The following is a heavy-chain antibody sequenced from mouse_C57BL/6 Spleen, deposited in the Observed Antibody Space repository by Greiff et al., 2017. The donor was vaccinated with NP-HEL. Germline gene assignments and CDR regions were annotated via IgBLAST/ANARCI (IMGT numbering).Heavy chain of an antibody. CDR2: IHPNSGST. V-gene: IGHV1-64*01. J-gene: IGHJ4*01. D-gene: IGHD2-4*01. CDR3: ARYDYAYYAMDY. Sequence: VQLQQPGAELVKPGASVKLSCKASGYTFTSYWMHWVKQRPGQGLEWIGMIHPNSGSTNYNEKFKSKATLTVDKSSSTAYMQLSSLTSEDSAVYYCARYDYAYYAMDYWGQGTSVTVSS. CDR1: GYTFTSYW.